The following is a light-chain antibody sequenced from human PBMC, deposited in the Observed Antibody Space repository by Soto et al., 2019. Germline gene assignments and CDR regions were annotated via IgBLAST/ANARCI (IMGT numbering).Light chain of an antibody. CDR2: RDN. V-gene: IGLV1-47*01. CDR1: NSNIGSNY. CDR3: CSYAGGSNV. J-gene: IGLJ1*01. Sequence: QSVLTQPPSASGTPGQRVTISCSGSNSNIGSNYVYWYQQLPGTAPKLLIYRDNQRPSGVPDRFFGSKSGTSGSLAIIGLRSEDEADYFCCSYAGGSNVFGTGTKLTVL.